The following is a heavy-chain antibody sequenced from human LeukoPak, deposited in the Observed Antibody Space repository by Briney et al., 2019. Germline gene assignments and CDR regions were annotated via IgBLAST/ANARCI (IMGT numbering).Heavy chain of an antibody. D-gene: IGHD2-2*03. CDR2: IYPGDSDT. CDR3: ARLTEGREGLDIVVVPAATHDAFDI. J-gene: IGHJ3*02. Sequence: PGESLKISCKGSGYSFTSYWIGWVRQMPGKGLEWMGIIYPGDSDTRYSPSFQGQVTISADKSISTAYLQWSSLKASDTAMYYCARLTEGREGLDIVVVPAATHDAFDIWGQGTMVTVSS. CDR1: GYSFTSYW. V-gene: IGHV5-51*01.